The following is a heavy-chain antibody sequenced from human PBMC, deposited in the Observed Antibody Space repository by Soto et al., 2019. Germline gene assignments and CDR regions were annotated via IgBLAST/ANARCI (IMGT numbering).Heavy chain of an antibody. V-gene: IGHV3-74*01. J-gene: IGHJ4*02. CDR3: ARVGSYGLRYYFDY. CDR2: INSDGSST. CDR1: GFTFSSYW. Sequence: PGGSLRLSCAASGFTFSSYWMHWVRQAPGKGLVWVSRINSDGSSTSYAESVKGRFTISRDNAKNTLYLQMNSLRAEDTAVYYCARVGSYGLRYYFDYWGQGTLVTVSS. D-gene: IGHD5-18*01.